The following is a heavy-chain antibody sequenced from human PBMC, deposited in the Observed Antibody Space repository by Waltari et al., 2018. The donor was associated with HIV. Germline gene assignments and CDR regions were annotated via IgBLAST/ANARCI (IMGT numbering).Heavy chain of an antibody. Sequence: QVQVVQSGAEVKKPGASVKVSCKASGYTFSSHYMNWVRQAPGQGLEWMGIINPSGGSTSYAQKFQGRVTMTRDTSTSTVYMELSSLRSEDTAVYYCARASISPRWFGSPGDYWGQGTLVTVSS. CDR1: GYTFSSHY. J-gene: IGHJ4*02. V-gene: IGHV1-46*01. D-gene: IGHD3-10*01. CDR3: ARASISPRWFGSPGDY. CDR2: INPSGGST.